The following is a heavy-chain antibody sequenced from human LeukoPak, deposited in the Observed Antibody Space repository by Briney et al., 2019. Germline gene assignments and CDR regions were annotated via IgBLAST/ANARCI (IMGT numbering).Heavy chain of an antibody. D-gene: IGHD1-26*01. CDR1: GFTFSDYY. CDR2: ISSSSSYT. J-gene: IGHJ4*02. CDR3: ARAGGGSASFFAY. V-gene: IGHV3-11*05. Sequence: GGSLRLSCATSGFTFSDYYMSWIRQAPGKGLGWVSYISSSSSYTKYADSVKGRFTISRDNAKNSLFLQMNSLRAEDTAVYYCARAGGGSASFFAYWGQGTLVTVSS.